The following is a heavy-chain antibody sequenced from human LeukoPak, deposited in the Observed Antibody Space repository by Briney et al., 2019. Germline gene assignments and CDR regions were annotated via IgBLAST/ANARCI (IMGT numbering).Heavy chain of an antibody. CDR2: IYYSGST. CDR1: GGSISSYY. Sequence: SETLSLTCTVSGGSISSYYWSWIRQPPGKGLEWIGYIYYSGSTNYNPSLKSRVTISVDTSKNQFSLKLSSVTAADTAVYYCARWGVVVAATNQTFYYYYYGMDVWGQGTTVTVSS. J-gene: IGHJ6*02. CDR3: ARWGVVVAATNQTFYYYYYGMDV. V-gene: IGHV4-59*08. D-gene: IGHD2-15*01.